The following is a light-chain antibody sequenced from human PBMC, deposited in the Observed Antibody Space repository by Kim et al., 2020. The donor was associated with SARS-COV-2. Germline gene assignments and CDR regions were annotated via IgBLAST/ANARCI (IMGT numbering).Light chain of an antibody. CDR1: LSINKW. CDR2: DAS. CDR3: QQYNSYSQT. J-gene: IGKJ1*01. Sequence: DIQMTQSPSTLSASIGDRVTITCRSSLSINKWLAWYQQQPGQAPNLLIYDASSLESGVPSRFSGSGSETEFTLTISSLQPDDFATYYCQQYNSYSQTFGQGTKVDIK. V-gene: IGKV1-5*01.